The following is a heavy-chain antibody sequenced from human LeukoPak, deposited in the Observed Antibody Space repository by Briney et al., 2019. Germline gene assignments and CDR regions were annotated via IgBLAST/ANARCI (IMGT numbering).Heavy chain of an antibody. CDR2: IMPLFNTA. V-gene: IGHV1-69*05. CDR1: GGTFSSYS. CDR3: ARVDRYHYYLDV. J-gene: IGHJ6*03. Sequence: ASVKVSCKASGGTFSSYSITWVRQAPGQGLEWMGGIMPLFNTANYAQQFQGRVTITTVESTSTAYMELSSLRFEDTAMYYCARVDRYHYYLDVWGKGTTVTVSS.